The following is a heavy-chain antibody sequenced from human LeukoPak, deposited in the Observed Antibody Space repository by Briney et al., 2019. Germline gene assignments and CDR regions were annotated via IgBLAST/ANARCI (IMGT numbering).Heavy chain of an antibody. CDR2: INHSGST. V-gene: IGHV4-34*01. CDR3: ARSHYYDSSGSQNNWFDP. J-gene: IGHJ5*02. CDR1: GVSVSSGTYY. D-gene: IGHD3-22*01. Sequence: SETLSLTCTVSGVSVSSGTYYWSWIRQPPGKGLEWIGEINHSGSTNSNPSLKSRVTISVDTSKNQFSLKLSSVTAADTAVYYCARSHYYDSSGSQNNWFDPWGQGTLVTVSS.